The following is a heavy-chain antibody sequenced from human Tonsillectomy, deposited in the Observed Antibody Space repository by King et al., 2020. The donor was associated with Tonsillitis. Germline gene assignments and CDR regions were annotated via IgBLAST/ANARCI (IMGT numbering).Heavy chain of an antibody. CDR3: ARQHSSGLHWFDP. CDR1: GDSISSYY. CDR2: IYYSGST. D-gene: IGHD6-19*01. Sequence: QLQESGPGLVKPSETLSLTCTVSGDSISSYYWSWIRQPPGKGLEWIGYIYYSGSTSYNPSLKSRVTISVDTSKNQFSLKLSSVTAADTAVYYCARQHSSGLHWFDPWGQGTLVTVSS. V-gene: IGHV4-59*08. J-gene: IGHJ5*02.